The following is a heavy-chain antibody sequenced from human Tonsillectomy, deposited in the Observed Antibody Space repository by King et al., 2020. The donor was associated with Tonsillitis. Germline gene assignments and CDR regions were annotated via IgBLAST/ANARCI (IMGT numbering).Heavy chain of an antibody. D-gene: IGHD3-22*01. V-gene: IGHV1-8*02. CDR3: ARTGEWDYYDTSGSSYYYYGMDV. J-gene: IGHJ6*02. CDR2: MNPNTGNT. Sequence: QLVQSGAEVKKPGASVKVSCKASGYTFTSYDINWVRQATGQGLEWMGWMNPNTGNTGYAQKFQGRVTMTRDTSISTAYMELSSLRSEDTAVYYCARTGEWDYYDTSGSSYYYYGMDVWGLGTTVTVSS. CDR1: GYTFTSYD.